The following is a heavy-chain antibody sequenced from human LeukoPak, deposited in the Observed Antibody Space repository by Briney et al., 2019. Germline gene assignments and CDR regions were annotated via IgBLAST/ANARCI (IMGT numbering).Heavy chain of an antibody. CDR2: IYYSGST. Sequence: PSETLSLTCTVSGGSISSSSYYWGWIRQPPGKGLEWIGSIYYSGSTYYNPSLKSRVTISVDTSKNQFSLKLSSVTAADTAVYYCARPLRYFDWLPADVWGKGTTVTISS. CDR3: ARPLRYFDWLPADV. V-gene: IGHV4-39*01. CDR1: GGSISSSSYY. D-gene: IGHD3-9*01. J-gene: IGHJ6*04.